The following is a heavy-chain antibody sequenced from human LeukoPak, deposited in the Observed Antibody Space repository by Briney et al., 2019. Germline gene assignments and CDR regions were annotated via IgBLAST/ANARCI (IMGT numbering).Heavy chain of an antibody. V-gene: IGHV3-7*01. CDR1: GFTFSSNW. D-gene: IGHD6-19*01. CDR2: IKYDGGEK. Sequence: GGSLRLSCVASGFTFSSNWMSWVRQAPGNGLEWVANIKYDGGEKYYVDSVKGRFTISRDNAQNSVYLQMNSLRAEDTAVYYCAKDSDSGAYDYWGQGTLVTVSS. J-gene: IGHJ4*02. CDR3: AKDSDSGAYDY.